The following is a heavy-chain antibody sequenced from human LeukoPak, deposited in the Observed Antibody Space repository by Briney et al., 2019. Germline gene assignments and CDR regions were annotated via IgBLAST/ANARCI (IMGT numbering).Heavy chain of an antibody. CDR1: GGTFSSYA. CDR3: ARGPYGDYPPYYYYYMDV. V-gene: IGHV1-69*13. J-gene: IGHJ6*03. CDR2: IIPIFGTA. Sequence: SVKVSCKASGGTFSSYAISWVRQAPGQGLEWMGGIIPIFGTANYAQKFQGRVTITADESTSTAYMELSSLRSEDTAVYYCARGPYGDYPPYYYYYMDVWGKGTTVTISS. D-gene: IGHD4-17*01.